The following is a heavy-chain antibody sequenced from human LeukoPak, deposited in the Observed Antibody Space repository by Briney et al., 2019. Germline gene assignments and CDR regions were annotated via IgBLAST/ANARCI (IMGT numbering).Heavy chain of an antibody. CDR1: GGSISSYY. D-gene: IGHD3-3*01. J-gene: IGHJ3*02. CDR2: IYYSGSA. CDR3: ARDITIFGGEAHAFDI. V-gene: IGHV4-59*06. Sequence: KTSETLSLTCTVSGGSISSYYWNWIRQHPGKGLEWIGYIYYSGSAYYNPSLKSRVTISVDTSKNQFSLKLSSVTAADTAVYYCARDITIFGGEAHAFDIWGQGTMVTVSS.